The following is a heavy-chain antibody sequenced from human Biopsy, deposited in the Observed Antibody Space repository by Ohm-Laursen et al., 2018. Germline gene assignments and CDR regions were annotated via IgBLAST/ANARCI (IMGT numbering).Heavy chain of an antibody. D-gene: IGHD3-10*01. V-gene: IGHV4-59*08. CDR3: ARRLPLRGFAFDV. CDR1: GDSITSYF. CDR2: IYYRGNT. Sequence: SETLSLTCTVSGDSITSYFWNWIRQAPGKGLEWIGNIYYRGNTNYSPSLKSRATTSLDSSKNQFSLNLNSVTATDTAVYYCARRLPLRGFAFDVWGQGTVVTVS. J-gene: IGHJ3*01.